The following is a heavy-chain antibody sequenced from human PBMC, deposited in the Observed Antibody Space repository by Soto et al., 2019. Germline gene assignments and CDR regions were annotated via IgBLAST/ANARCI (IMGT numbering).Heavy chain of an antibody. J-gene: IGHJ3*02. Sequence: SETLSLTCTVSGGPISSYYWSWIRQPPGKGLEWIGHIYHSGSTNYNPSLKSRVTISVDTSKNQFSLKLSSVTAADTAVYYCERRDTAYAFDIWDQGTMVTVSS. CDR3: ERRDTAYAFDI. V-gene: IGHV4-59*01. D-gene: IGHD5-18*01. CDR2: IYHSGST. CDR1: GGPISSYY.